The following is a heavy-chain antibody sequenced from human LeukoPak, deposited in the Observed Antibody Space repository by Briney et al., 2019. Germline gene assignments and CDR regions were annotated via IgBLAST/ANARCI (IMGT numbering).Heavy chain of an antibody. CDR1: GLTFRSSW. J-gene: IGHJ4*02. CDR2: INSDGSST. D-gene: IGHD3-10*01. V-gene: IGHV3-74*01. CDR3: ARVPPPVLLWFGELPDY. Sequence: PGGPLRLSCAALGLTFRSSWMHWVRKAPGKGLVWVSRINSDGSSTSYADSVKGRFTISRDNAKNTLYLQMNSLRAEDTAVYYCARVPPPVLLWFGELPDYWGQGTLVTVSS.